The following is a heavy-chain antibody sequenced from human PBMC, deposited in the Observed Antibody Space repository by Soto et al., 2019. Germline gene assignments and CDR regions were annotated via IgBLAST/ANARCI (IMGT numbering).Heavy chain of an antibody. V-gene: IGHV1-8*02. CDR3: ARGRASGSYYLLDY. Sequence: ASVKVSCKASGYTFTGYYMHWVRQATGHGLEWMGWIYPNSGNIGYAQKFQGRVTMTRDTAIRTAYMEVSRLRSDDTAVYYCARGRASGSYYLLDYWGQGTLVTVSS. CDR2: IYPNSGNI. D-gene: IGHD3-10*01. CDR1: GYTFTGYY. J-gene: IGHJ4*02.